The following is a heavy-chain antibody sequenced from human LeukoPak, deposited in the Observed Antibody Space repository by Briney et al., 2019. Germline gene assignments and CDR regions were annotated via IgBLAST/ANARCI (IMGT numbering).Heavy chain of an antibody. D-gene: IGHD2-15*01. Sequence: SETLSLTCTVSGGSISSYYWSWIRQPPGKGLEWIGYIYYSGSTSYNPSLKSRVTMSVHTSKNQFSLSLSSVTAADTAVYYCARRYCGGGSCCSSFDYWGQGTLVTVSS. CDR3: ARRYCGGGSCCSSFDY. V-gene: IGHV4-59*08. CDR2: IYYSGST. CDR1: GGSISSYY. J-gene: IGHJ4*02.